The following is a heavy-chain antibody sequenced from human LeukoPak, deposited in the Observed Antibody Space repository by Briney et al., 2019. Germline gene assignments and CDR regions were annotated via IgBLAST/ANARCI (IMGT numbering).Heavy chain of an antibody. CDR1: GGSISSGGYY. V-gene: IGHV4-31*03. D-gene: IGHD3-3*01. CDR3: ARRAHGHDFWSGPLGYFDY. Sequence: SQTLSLTCTVSGGSISSGGYYWSWIRQHPGEGLEWIGYIYYSGSTYYNPSLKSRVTISVDTSKNQFSLKLSSVTAADTAVYYCARRAHGHDFWSGPLGYFDYWGQGTLVTVSS. CDR2: IYYSGST. J-gene: IGHJ4*02.